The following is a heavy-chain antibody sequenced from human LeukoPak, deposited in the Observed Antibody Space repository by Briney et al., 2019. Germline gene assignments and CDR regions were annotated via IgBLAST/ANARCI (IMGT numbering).Heavy chain of an antibody. CDR3: ARISYYGSGSYFDYFDY. CDR1: GFTVSSNY. V-gene: IGHV3-53*01. CDR2: IYSGGST. D-gene: IGHD3-10*01. Sequence: GGSLRLSCAASGFTVSSNYMSWVRQAPGKGLERVSVIYSGGSTYYADSVKGRFTISRDNSKNTLYLQMNSLRAEDTAVYYCARISYYGSGSYFDYFDYWGQGTLVTVSS. J-gene: IGHJ4*02.